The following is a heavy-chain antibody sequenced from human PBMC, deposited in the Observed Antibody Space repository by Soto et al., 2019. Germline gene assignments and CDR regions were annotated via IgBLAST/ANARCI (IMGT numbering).Heavy chain of an antibody. D-gene: IGHD3-16*02. J-gene: IGHJ4*01. CDR3: ARGPTPSWSSYRFSYFDS. V-gene: IGHV4-31*03. Sequence: SETLSLTCTVSGASISSAAYYWSWIRQRPGEGLEWIRFISYSGYTFQNPSLKSRLLLSVATSKNQFSLELSFVTAADTAVYYCARGPTPSWSSYRFSYFDSWGPGTLVTVSS. CDR1: GASISSAAYY. CDR2: ISYSGYT.